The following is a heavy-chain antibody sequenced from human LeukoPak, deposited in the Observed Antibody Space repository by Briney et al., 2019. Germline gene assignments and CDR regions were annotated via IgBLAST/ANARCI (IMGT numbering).Heavy chain of an antibody. CDR3: AGQKKHYYDSSGYYGY. J-gene: IGHJ4*02. CDR1: GGSFSGYY. Sequence: PSETLSLTCAVYGGSFSGYYWSWIRQHPGKGLEWIGYIYYSGSTYYNPSLKSRVTISVDTSKNQFSLKLSSVTAADTAVYYCAGQKKHYYDSSGYYGYWGQGTLVTVSS. V-gene: IGHV4-31*11. D-gene: IGHD3-22*01. CDR2: IYYSGST.